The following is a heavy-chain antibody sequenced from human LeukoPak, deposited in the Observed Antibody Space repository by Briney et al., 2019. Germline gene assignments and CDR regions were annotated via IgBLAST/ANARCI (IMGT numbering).Heavy chain of an antibody. D-gene: IGHD6-6*01. Sequence: SETLSLTCTVSGGSISSGGYYWSWIRQHPGKGLEWIGYIYYSGSTYYNPSLKSRVTISVDTSKNQFSLKLSSVTAADTAVYYCAGYSSPYYFDYWGQGTLVTVSS. CDR3: AGYSSPYYFDY. CDR2: IYYSGST. CDR1: GGSISSGGYY. J-gene: IGHJ4*02. V-gene: IGHV4-31*03.